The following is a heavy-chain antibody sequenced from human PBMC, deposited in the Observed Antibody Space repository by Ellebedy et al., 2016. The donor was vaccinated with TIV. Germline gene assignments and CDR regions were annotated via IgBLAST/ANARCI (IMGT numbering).Heavy chain of an antibody. J-gene: IGHJ4*02. Sequence: MPSETLSLTCTISGGSLSSSNWWPWVRQPPGKGLEWIGEIYPGGSTNYNPSLTGRVTISVDKSKNHFSLNLTSVTAADTALYYCATEMDHWGQGKLVTVSS. CDR2: IYPGGST. CDR1: GGSLSSSNW. D-gene: IGHD2-2*03. V-gene: IGHV4-4*02. CDR3: ATEMDH.